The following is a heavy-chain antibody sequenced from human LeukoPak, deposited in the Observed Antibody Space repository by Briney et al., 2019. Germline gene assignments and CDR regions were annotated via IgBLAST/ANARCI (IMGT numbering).Heavy chain of an antibody. Sequence: PSETLSLTCAVYGGSFSGYYWSWIRQPPGKGLEWIGEINHSGSTNYNPSLKSRVTISVDTSKNQFSLKLSSVTAADTAVYYCARDSPDGYTSGHYYYYLDVWGKGTTVTVSS. CDR1: GGSFSGYY. CDR2: INHSGST. CDR3: ARDSPDGYTSGHYYYYLDV. J-gene: IGHJ6*03. V-gene: IGHV4-34*01. D-gene: IGHD5-18*01.